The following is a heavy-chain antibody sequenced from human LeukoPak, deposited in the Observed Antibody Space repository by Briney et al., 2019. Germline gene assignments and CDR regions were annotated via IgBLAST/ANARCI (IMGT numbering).Heavy chain of an antibody. J-gene: IGHJ4*02. Sequence: GESLKIPCKGSGYSFTSYWIGWVRQMPGKGLEWMGIIYPGDSDTRYSPSFQGQVTISADKSISTAYLQWSSLKASDTAMYYCARQPLYCSSTSCFDYWGQGTLVTVSS. V-gene: IGHV5-51*01. D-gene: IGHD2-2*01. CDR1: GYSFTSYW. CDR2: IYPGDSDT. CDR3: ARQPLYCSSTSCFDY.